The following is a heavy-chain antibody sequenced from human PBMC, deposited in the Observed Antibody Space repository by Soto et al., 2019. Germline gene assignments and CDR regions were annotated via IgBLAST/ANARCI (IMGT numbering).Heavy chain of an antibody. V-gene: IGHV1-18*01. CDR2: ISPYNGHT. CDR3: ARDLTIVPATHPRLENYGMDV. CDR1: GYTFTSYG. J-gene: IGHJ6*02. D-gene: IGHD2-2*01. Sequence: QVQLVQSEAEVKKPGASVKVSCKASGYTFTSYGISWVRRAPGQGLEWMGWISPYNGHTQFVQRFQGRVTMTTDTSTKTAYMELRNLRSDDTAHYYCARDLTIVPATHPRLENYGMDVWGQGTTVIVSS.